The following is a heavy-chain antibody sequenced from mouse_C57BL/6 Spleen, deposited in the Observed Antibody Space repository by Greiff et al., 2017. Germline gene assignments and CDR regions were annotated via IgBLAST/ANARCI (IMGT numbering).Heavy chain of an antibody. D-gene: IGHD1-1*01. CDR2: INPSSGYT. Sequence: VQVVESGAELARPGASVKMSCKASGYTFTSYTMHWVKQRPGQGLEWIGYINPSSGYTKYNQKFKDKATLTADKSSSTAYMQLSSLTSEDSAVYYCAREAITTVVGYFDYWGQGTTLTVSS. CDR1: GYTFTSYT. CDR3: AREAITTVVGYFDY. J-gene: IGHJ2*01. V-gene: IGHV1-4*01.